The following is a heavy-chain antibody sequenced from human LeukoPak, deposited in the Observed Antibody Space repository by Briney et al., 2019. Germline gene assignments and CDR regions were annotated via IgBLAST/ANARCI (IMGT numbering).Heavy chain of an antibody. CDR2: IYYSGST. Sequence: NPSETLSLTCTVSGGSISNYYWSWIRQPPEKGLEWIGYIYYSGSTNYNPSLKSRVTISVDTSKNQFSLKLTSVTAADTAVYYCARDYSGSNAFDIWGQGTMVTVSS. CDR3: ARDYSGSNAFDI. D-gene: IGHD3-10*01. CDR1: GGSISNYY. V-gene: IGHV4-59*01. J-gene: IGHJ3*02.